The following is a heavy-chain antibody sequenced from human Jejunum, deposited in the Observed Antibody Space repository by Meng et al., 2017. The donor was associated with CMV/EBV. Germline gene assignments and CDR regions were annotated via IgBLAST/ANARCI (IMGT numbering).Heavy chain of an antibody. J-gene: IGHJ4*02. Sequence: QVQLQESGPGLVKSSAALSLPCTASGGSISDYYCSLIRQPAGKGLEWIGRIYSNGATNYNPSLKSRVTMSVDTYKNQFSLKLSSGTAADTAVYFCARDMHREVVIQDYWGQGTLVTVSS. V-gene: IGHV4-4*07. CDR1: GGSISDYY. CDR3: ARDMHREVVIQDY. D-gene: IGHD3-10*01. CDR2: IYSNGAT.